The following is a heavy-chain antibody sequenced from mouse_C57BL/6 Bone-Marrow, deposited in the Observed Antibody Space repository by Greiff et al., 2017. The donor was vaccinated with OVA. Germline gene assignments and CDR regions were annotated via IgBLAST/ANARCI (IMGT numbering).Heavy chain of an antibody. CDR1: GYTFTDYY. CDR2: IYPGSGNT. D-gene: IGHD4-1*01. CDR3: ARGTLLGGAWFAY. Sequence: VQLQQSGAELVRPGASVKLSCKASGYTFTDYYINWVKQRPGQGLEWIARIYPGSGNTYYNEKFKGKATLTAEKSSSTAYMQLSSLTSEDSAVYFCARGTLLGGAWFAYWGQGTLVTVSA. V-gene: IGHV1-76*01. J-gene: IGHJ3*01.